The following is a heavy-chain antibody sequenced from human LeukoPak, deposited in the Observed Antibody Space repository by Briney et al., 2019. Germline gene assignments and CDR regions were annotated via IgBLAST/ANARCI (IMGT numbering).Heavy chain of an antibody. CDR2: IYYSGST. Sequence: SETLSLTCTVSGGSISSYYWSWIRQPPGKGLEWIGYIYYSGSTNYNPSLKSRVTISVDTSKNQFSLKLSSVTAADTAVYYCARVSAAGTERDYWGQGTLVTVSS. CDR1: GGSISSYY. V-gene: IGHV4-59*12. CDR3: ARVSAAGTERDY. J-gene: IGHJ4*02. D-gene: IGHD6-13*01.